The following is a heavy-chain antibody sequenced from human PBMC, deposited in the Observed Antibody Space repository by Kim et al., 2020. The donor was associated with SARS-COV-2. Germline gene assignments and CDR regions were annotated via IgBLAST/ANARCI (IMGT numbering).Heavy chain of an antibody. V-gene: IGHV3-33*05. CDR2: ISYDGSNK. Sequence: GGSLRLSCASSGFTFSSYGMHWVRQAPGKGLEWLAVISYDGSNKYYADSVKGRFTISRDNSKNTRYLQMNSLRAEDTAVYYCARDLGFVVVPARGAVDIWGEGTMGTVSS. CDR3: ARDLGFVVVPARGAVDI. D-gene: IGHD2-2*01. CDR1: GFTFSSYG. J-gene: IGHJ3*02.